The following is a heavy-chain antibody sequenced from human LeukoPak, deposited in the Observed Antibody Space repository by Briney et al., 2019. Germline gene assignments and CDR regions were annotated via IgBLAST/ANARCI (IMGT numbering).Heavy chain of an antibody. D-gene: IGHD3-16*01. V-gene: IGHV3-48*03. CDR1: GFTFSSYE. CDR3: ASALWGEFDY. J-gene: IGHJ4*02. Sequence: PGESLRLSCAASGFTFSSYEMNWVRQAPGKGLEWVSYISSSGSTIYYADSVKGRFTISRDNAKNSLYLQMNSLRGEDTAVYCCASALWGEFDYWGQGTLVTVSS. CDR2: ISSSGSTI.